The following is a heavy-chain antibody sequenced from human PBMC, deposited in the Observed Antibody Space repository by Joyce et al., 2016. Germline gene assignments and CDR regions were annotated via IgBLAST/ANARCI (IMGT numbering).Heavy chain of an antibody. J-gene: IGHJ4*02. V-gene: IGHV4-39*01. Sequence: QLQLQESGPRLLKPSETLSLTCDISGGSIGGSSYFWAWIRQPPGKGLEWFGNIYSRGGTSYNPSLKSRVSISVDTSKNQFSLRLTSVSAADTAVYYCARHPGDYFDYWGQGSLVSVSS. CDR3: ARHPGDYFDY. D-gene: IGHD4-17*01. CDR2: IYSRGGT. CDR1: GGSIGGSSYF.